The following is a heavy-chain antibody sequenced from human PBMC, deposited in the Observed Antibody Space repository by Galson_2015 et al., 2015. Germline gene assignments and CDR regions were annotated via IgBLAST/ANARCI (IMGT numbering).Heavy chain of an antibody. CDR1: GFTFSGSG. CDR3: TRGTATSLIDP. V-gene: IGHV3-73*01. Sequence: SLRLSCAASGFTFSGSGIHWVRQASGKGLEWVGRIRSKASSYATAYAASVKGRFTISRDDSKNTAYLQMNSLKIEDTAVYYCTRGTATSLIDPWGQGTLVTVSS. D-gene: IGHD4-17*01. CDR2: IRSKASSYAT. J-gene: IGHJ5*02.